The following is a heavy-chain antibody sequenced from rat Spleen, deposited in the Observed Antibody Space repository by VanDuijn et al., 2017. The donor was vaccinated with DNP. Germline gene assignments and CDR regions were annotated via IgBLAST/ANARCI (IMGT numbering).Heavy chain of an antibody. Sequence: QVQLKESGPGLVQPSQTLSLTCTVAGFSLSTYNVHWVRQSPGKGLEWMGVIWNNGGTRYNSVLKSRLSISKDTSKSQVFLKMNSLQTEDTATYYCARSPESSYIYFPWAYWGQGTLVTVSS. J-gene: IGHJ3*01. CDR2: IWNNGGT. CDR3: ARSPESSYIYFPWAY. CDR1: GFSLSTYN. D-gene: IGHD1-2*01. V-gene: IGHV2-41*01.